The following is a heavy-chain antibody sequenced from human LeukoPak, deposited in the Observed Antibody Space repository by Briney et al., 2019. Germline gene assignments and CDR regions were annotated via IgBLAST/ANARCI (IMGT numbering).Heavy chain of an antibody. Sequence: GGSLRLSCEASGFIFSNYGMHWVRQAPGKGLEWLALIWYEGQTKFYADSVKGRFTISRDNSGNTLFLHMTNLRVEDTAVYYCAREWGRIAVAGGPGYWGQGALVTVSS. CDR2: IWYEGQTK. V-gene: IGHV3-33*01. CDR1: GFIFSNYG. CDR3: AREWGRIAVAGGPGY. D-gene: IGHD6-19*01. J-gene: IGHJ4*02.